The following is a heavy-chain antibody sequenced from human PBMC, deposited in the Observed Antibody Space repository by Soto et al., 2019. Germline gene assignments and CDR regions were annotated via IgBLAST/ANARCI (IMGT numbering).Heavy chain of an antibody. V-gene: IGHV1-24*01. CDR2: FDPEDGET. CDR1: GYTLTELS. CDR3: ARGADTAMGYDAFDI. D-gene: IGHD5-18*01. Sequence: ASVKVSCKVSGYTLTELSMHWVRQAPGKGLEWMGGFDPEDGETIYAQKFQGRVTMTEDTSTDTAYMELSSLRSEDTAVYYCARGADTAMGYDAFDIWGQGTMVTVSS. J-gene: IGHJ3*02.